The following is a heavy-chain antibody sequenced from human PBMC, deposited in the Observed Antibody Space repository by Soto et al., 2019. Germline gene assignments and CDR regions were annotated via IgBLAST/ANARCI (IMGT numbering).Heavy chain of an antibody. Sequence: GGSLRLSCAASGFTFSNAWMSWVRQAPGKGLEWVGRIKSKTDGGTTDYAAPVKGRFTISRDDSKNTLYLQMNSLKTEDTAVYYCTTGYGPGITIFGVDIQFDYWGQGTLVTVSS. CDR1: GFTFSNAW. CDR2: IKSKTDGGTT. D-gene: IGHD3-3*01. V-gene: IGHV3-15*01. J-gene: IGHJ4*02. CDR3: TTGYGPGITIFGVDIQFDY.